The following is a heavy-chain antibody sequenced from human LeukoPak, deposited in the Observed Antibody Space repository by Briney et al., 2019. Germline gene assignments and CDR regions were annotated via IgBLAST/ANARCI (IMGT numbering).Heavy chain of an antibody. V-gene: IGHV1-2*06. D-gene: IGHD6-13*01. J-gene: IGHJ6*02. CDR1: GYTFTGYY. CDR2: INPDSGGT. CDR3: ARDKYSSSWSLTPYYGMDV. Sequence: ASVKVSCKASGYTFTGYYMHWVRQAPGQGLEWMGRINPDSGGTNYAQKFQGRVTMTRDTSISTAYMELSRLRSDDTAVYYCARDKYSSSWSLTPYYGMDVWGQATTVTVSS.